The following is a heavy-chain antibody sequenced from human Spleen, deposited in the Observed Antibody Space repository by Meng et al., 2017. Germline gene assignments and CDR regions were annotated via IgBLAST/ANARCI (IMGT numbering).Heavy chain of an antibody. CDR1: GFSFSDYW. Sequence: VQLVESGGGLVKPGGSLRPSCAASGFSFSDYWMHWVRQAPGKGLVWVSRIDGDGSSTTYADSVKGRFTISRDNTKNTVYLQMNSLRVDDTAVYYCAGGGNWFDPWGLGTLVTVSS. CDR3: AGGGNWFDP. CDR2: IDGDGSST. D-gene: IGHD3-16*01. V-gene: IGHV3-74*02. J-gene: IGHJ5*02.